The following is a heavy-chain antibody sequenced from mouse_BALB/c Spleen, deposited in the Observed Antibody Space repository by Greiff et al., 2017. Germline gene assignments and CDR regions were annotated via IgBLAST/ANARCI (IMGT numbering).Heavy chain of an antibody. CDR2: ISYSGST. D-gene: IGHD1-1*01. CDR3: ARSPHYYGSSYDYAMDY. V-gene: IGHV3-2*02. J-gene: IGHJ4*01. Sequence: DVKLVESGPGLVKPSQSLSLTCTVTGYSITSDYAWNWIRQFPGNKLEWMGYISYSGSTSYNPSLKSRISITRDTSKNQFFLQLNSVTTEDTATYYCARSPHYYGSSYDYAMDYWGQGTSVTVSS. CDR1: GYSITSDYA.